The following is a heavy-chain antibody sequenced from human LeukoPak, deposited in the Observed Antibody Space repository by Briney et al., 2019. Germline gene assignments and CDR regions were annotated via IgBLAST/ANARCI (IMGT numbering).Heavy chain of an antibody. J-gene: IGHJ5*02. CDR2: ISAYNGNT. Sequence: ASVTVSCKASGYTFTSYGISWVRQAPGQGLEWMGWISAYNGNTNYAQKLQGRVTMTTDTSTSTAYMELRSLRSDDTAVYYCARASGYGDFYNWFDPWGQGTLVTVSS. V-gene: IGHV1-18*01. CDR1: GYTFTSYG. CDR3: ARASGYGDFYNWFDP. D-gene: IGHD4-17*01.